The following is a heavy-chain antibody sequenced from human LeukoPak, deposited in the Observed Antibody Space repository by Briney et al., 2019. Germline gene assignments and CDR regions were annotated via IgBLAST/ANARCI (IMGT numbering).Heavy chain of an antibody. CDR2: IKQDGSEK. CDR3: ARDSSGPDY. Sequence: GGSLRLSCAASGFTFSSFWMSWVRQAPGKGLEWVANIKQDGSEKNYVDSVKGRFTISRDNAKNSLFLQMNSLRAEDTAAYFCARDSSGPDYWGQGTLVTVSS. V-gene: IGHV3-7*01. CDR1: GFTFSSFW. D-gene: IGHD6-19*01. J-gene: IGHJ4*02.